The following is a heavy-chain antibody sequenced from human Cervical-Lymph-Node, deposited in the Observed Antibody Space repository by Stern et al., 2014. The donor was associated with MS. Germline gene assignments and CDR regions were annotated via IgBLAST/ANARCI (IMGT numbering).Heavy chain of an antibody. J-gene: IGHJ4*02. CDR3: ARRGHGYMGIDY. V-gene: IGHV5-51*03. CDR1: GYRFTNNW. D-gene: IGHD1-1*01. CDR2: IYTGDSET. Sequence: VQLVESGAEVRKPGESLRISCEVSGYRFTNNWIGWVRQVPGKGLEWMGIIYTGDSETRKNPSFQGQGTILGDKSNSITYLQWSSLKSSDTAIYYCARRGHGYMGIDYWGQGTLVTVSS.